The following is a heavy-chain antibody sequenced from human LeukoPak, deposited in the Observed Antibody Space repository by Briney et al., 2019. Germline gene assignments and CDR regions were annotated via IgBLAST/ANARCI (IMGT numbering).Heavy chain of an antibody. CDR3: XXVXSGXYGGLDY. CDR2: ISYDGSNK. J-gene: IGHJ4*02. CDR1: GFTFSSYA. V-gene: IGHV3-30*04. Sequence: XXASGFTFSSYAMHWVRQAPGKGLEWVAVISYDGSNKYYADSVKGRFTISRDNSKSTLYMQMNSQRDEDTAVYDCXXVXSGXYGGLDYWGQGXLVTVSS. D-gene: IGHD1-26*01.